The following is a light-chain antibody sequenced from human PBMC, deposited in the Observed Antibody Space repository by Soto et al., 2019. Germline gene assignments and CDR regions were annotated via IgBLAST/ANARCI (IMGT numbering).Light chain of an antibody. Sequence: DIQMTQSPSSLSGSLGDTVTITCRASQSINNHLNWYQQKPGKVPKLLIYAASTLEDGVPSRFTGSGSGTDFTPPNRSRHPEDFATYFCKQIFSTAIPFGKGTRLEIK. CDR1: QSINNH. CDR2: AAS. V-gene: IGKV1-39*01. CDR3: KQIFSTAIP. J-gene: IGKJ5*01.